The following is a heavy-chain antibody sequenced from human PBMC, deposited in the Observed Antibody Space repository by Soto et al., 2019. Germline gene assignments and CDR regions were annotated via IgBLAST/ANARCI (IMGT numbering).Heavy chain of an antibody. J-gene: IGHJ6*02. CDR3: ARVTPGNNLYYFSGLDV. Sequence: QVHLVESGGGVAQPGRSLRLSCVASGFTFDTYGIHWVRQAPGKGLQWVALISYEGSNTYYADSVRGRFTISRDNSKNTLYLQINALRPDDTGVYDCARVTPGNNLYYFSGLDVWGRGTSVTVSS. CDR2: ISYEGSNT. CDR1: GFTFDTYG. D-gene: IGHD1-1*01. V-gene: IGHV3-30-3*01.